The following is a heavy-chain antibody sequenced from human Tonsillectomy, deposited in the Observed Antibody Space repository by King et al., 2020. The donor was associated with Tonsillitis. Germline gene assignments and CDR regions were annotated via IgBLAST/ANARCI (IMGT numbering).Heavy chain of an antibody. Sequence: QLQESGPGLVKPSETQSLTCTVSGGSVSSGSYSWSWIRQPPGKGLEWLGYIYYSGSTNYNPSLKSRVTISVDTSKNQFSLKLSSVTAADTAVYYCAGEGVTRGFDYWGQGTLVTVSS. V-gene: IGHV4-61*01. CDR3: AGEGVTRGFDY. CDR1: GGSVSSGSYS. D-gene: IGHD4-23*01. CDR2: IYYSGST. J-gene: IGHJ4*02.